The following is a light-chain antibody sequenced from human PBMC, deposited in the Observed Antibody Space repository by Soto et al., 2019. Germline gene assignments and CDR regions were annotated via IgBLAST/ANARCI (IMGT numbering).Light chain of an antibody. CDR1: QDIRND. J-gene: IGKJ1*01. Sequence: DIQMTQSPSSLSASVGDRVTITCRASQDIRNDLGWFQHKPGQAPKRLLYAAASVQSGVLSRFSGSGSGTEFTLTISSLQTEDFATYYCLQHNSYPWTFGQGTKVDIK. CDR2: AAA. CDR3: LQHNSYPWT. V-gene: IGKV1-17*01.